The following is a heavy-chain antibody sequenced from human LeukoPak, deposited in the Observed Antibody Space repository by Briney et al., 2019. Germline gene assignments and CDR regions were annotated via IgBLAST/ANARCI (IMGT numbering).Heavy chain of an antibody. CDR3: ARESGFRGDAFDI. Sequence: PGGSLRLSCAASGFTFSSYEMNWVRQAPGKGLEWVSYISSSGSTIYYADSVKGRFTISRDNAKNSLYLQVNSLRAEDTAVYYCARESGFRGDAFDIWGRGTMVTVSS. CDR1: GFTFSSYE. V-gene: IGHV3-48*03. J-gene: IGHJ3*02. D-gene: IGHD3-10*01. CDR2: ISSSGSTI.